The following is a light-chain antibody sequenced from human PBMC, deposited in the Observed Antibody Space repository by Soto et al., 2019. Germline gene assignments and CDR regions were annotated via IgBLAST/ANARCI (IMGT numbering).Light chain of an antibody. CDR1: SSNIGAGYN. Sequence: VLTQPPSVSGAPGQRVTISCAGSSSNIGAGYNIHWYQQLPGTAPKLLIYDNNHRPSGVPDRFSGSKSGTSASLAITGLQAEDEADYYCQSYDRSLSGYVFGTGTKVTVL. J-gene: IGLJ1*01. V-gene: IGLV1-40*01. CDR3: QSYDRSLSGYV. CDR2: DNN.